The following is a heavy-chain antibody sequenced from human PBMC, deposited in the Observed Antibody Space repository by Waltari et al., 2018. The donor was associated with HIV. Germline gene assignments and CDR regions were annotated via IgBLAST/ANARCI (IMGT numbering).Heavy chain of an antibody. CDR1: GYTFTSYD. CDR2: MNPNSGNT. J-gene: IGHJ4*02. V-gene: IGHV1-8*01. D-gene: IGHD6-6*01. CDR3: ARGHTIASIEYSSSSGVDY. Sequence: QVQLVQSGAEVKKPGASVKVSCKASGYTFTSYDINWVRQATGQGLEWMGWMNPNSGNTGYAQKFQGRVTMTRNTSISTAYMELSSLRSEDTAVYYCARGHTIASIEYSSSSGVDYWGQGTLVTVSS.